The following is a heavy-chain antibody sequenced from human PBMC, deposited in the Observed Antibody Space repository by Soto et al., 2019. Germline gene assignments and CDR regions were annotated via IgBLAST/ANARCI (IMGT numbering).Heavy chain of an antibody. Sequence: LSLTCNVSGGSIRSYYWSWIRQPPGKGLEWIEYIDYSGRTNYNPALKSRVTRAVDTSKNQFSLKLSSVTAADTAVYYCARVYDILAVYYRVACFDSWGQGTLVTVSA. D-gene: IGHD3-9*01. V-gene: IGHV4-59*01. CDR1: GGSIRSYY. CDR3: ARVYDILAVYYRVACFDS. J-gene: IGHJ5*01. CDR2: IDYSGRT.